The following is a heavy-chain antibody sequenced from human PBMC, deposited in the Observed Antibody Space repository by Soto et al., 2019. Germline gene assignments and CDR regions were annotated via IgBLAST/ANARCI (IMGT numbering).Heavy chain of an antibody. D-gene: IGHD4-4*01. CDR2: INPNSGGT. J-gene: IGHJ4*02. Sequence: ASVKVSCKASGYTFTGYYMHWVRQAPGQGLEWMGWINPNSGGTNYAQKFQGWVTMTRDTSISTAYMELSRLRSDDTAMYYCARPYDYSNYFDYWGQGTLVTVSS. CDR1: GYTFTGYY. V-gene: IGHV1-2*04. CDR3: ARPYDYSNYFDY.